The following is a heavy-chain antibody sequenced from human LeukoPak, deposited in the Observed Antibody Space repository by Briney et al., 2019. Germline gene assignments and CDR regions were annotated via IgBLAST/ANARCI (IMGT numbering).Heavy chain of an antibody. V-gene: IGHV1-69*13. CDR3: ASRYYYDSGGYYHFDY. CDR2: IIPIFGIA. Sequence: SVKVSCKASGGTFSSYAISWVRQAPGQGLEWMGGIIPIFGIANYAQKFQGRVAITADESTSTAYMELSSLRSEDTAVYYCASRYYYDSGGYYHFDYWGQGTLVTVSS. J-gene: IGHJ4*02. D-gene: IGHD3-22*01. CDR1: GGTFSSYA.